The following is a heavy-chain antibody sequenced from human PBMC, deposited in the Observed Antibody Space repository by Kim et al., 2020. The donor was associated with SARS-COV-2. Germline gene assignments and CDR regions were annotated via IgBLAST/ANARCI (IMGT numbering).Heavy chain of an antibody. D-gene: IGHD1-1*01. J-gene: IGHJ4*02. CDR1: GFTFSSYS. Sequence: GGSLRLSCAASGFTFSSYSMNWVRQAPGKGLEWVSSISSSSSYIYYADSVKGRFTISRDNAKNSLYLQMNSLRAEDTAVYYCARDTSINWNGGYFDYWGQGTLVTVSS. V-gene: IGHV3-21*01. CDR2: ISSSSSYI. CDR3: ARDTSINWNGGYFDY.